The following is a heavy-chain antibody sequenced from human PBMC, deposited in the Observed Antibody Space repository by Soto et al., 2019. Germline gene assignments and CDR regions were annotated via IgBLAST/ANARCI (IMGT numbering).Heavy chain of an antibody. Sequence: SVKVSCKASGGTFSSYAISWVRQAPGQGLEWMGGIIPIFGTANYAQKFQGRVTITADESTSTAYMELSSLRSEDTAVYYCAAIVVPAATAYYYYGMDVWGQGTTVTVSS. V-gene: IGHV1-69*13. CDR3: AAIVVPAATAYYYYGMDV. D-gene: IGHD2-2*01. CDR1: GGTFSSYA. J-gene: IGHJ6*02. CDR2: IIPIFGTA.